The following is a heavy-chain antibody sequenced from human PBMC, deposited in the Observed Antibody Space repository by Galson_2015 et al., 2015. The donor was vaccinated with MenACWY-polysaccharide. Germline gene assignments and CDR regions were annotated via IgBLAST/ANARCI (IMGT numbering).Heavy chain of an antibody. J-gene: IGHJ5*02. CDR1: GFTFSSYV. Sequence: SLRLSCAVSGFTFSSYVMSWVRQAPGRGLEWVSSITDSGSSTYYVDSVKGRFTISRDNSKNTLFLQMNSLRADDTAVYYCAKGGREVDNRLDPWGQGALVTVSS. CDR2: ITDSGSST. CDR3: AKGGREVDNRLDP. V-gene: IGHV3-23*01. D-gene: IGHD1-26*01.